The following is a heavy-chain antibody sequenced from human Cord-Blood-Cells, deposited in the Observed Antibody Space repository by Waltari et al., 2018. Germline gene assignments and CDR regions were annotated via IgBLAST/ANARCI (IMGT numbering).Heavy chain of an antibody. CDR1: GFTFSSYG. Sequence: QVQLVESGGGVVQPGRSLRLSCAASGFTFSSYGMHWVRQAPGNGREWVAVISYDGSNKYYADSVKGRFTISRDNSKNTLYLQMNSLRAEDTAVYYCAKEYSSSSEDYWGQVTLVTVSP. CDR3: AKEYSSSSEDY. CDR2: ISYDGSNK. V-gene: IGHV3-30*18. D-gene: IGHD6-6*01. J-gene: IGHJ4*02.